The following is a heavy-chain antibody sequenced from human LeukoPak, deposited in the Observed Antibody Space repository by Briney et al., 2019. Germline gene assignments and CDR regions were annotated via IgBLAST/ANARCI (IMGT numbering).Heavy chain of an antibody. J-gene: IGHJ4*02. V-gene: IGHV3-48*01. D-gene: IGHD2-15*01. CDR3: ARDTSYCSGGSCPDYFDY. CDR2: ISSSSSTI. CDR1: GFTFSSYS. Sequence: GESLKISCAASGFTFSSYSMNWVRQAPGKGLEWVSYISSSSSTIYYADSVKGRFTISRDNAKNSLYLQMNSLRAEDTAVYYCARDTSYCSGGSCPDYFDYWGQGTLVTVSS.